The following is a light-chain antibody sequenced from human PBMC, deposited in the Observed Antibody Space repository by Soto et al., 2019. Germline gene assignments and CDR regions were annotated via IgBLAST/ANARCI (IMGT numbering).Light chain of an antibody. CDR2: GAS. CDR3: QEYNNWAVT. V-gene: IGKV3-15*01. Sequence: EIVMTQSPATLSLSPGERATLSCRASQSVSSNLAWYQQKPGQAPRLLIYGASTRATGIPARLSGSGSGTEFTLTSSSLQSEDFAGYYCQEYNNWAVTFGPGTKVDIK. J-gene: IGKJ3*01. CDR1: QSVSSN.